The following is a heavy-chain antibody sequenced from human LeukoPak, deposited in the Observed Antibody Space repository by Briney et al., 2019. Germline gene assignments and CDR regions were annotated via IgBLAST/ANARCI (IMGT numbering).Heavy chain of an antibody. J-gene: IGHJ1*01. CDR2: IYYSGST. V-gene: IGHV4-59*01. CDR1: GGSISSYY. D-gene: IGHD1-26*01. Sequence: SETLSLTCTVSGGSISSYYWSWIRQPPGKGLEWIGYIYYSGSTNYNPSLKSRVTISVDTSKNQFSLKLSSVTAADTAVYYCARGGGGSGSYYLHFQHWGQGTLVTVSS. CDR3: ARGGGGSGSYYLHFQH.